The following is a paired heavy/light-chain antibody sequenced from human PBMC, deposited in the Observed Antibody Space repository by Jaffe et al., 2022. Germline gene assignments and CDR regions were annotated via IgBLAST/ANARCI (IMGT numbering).Heavy chain of an antibody. CDR3: AKCSGDSCYSPFDY. Sequence: EVQLLESGGGLVQPGGSLRLSCAASGFTFSSYAMSWVRQAPGRGLEWVSGISASGGNTYYAGAVKGRFTVSRDSSKSTLYLQMNSLRAEDTAVYYCAKCSGDSCYSPFDYWGQGTLVAVSS. CDR1: GFTFSSYA. V-gene: IGHV3-23*01. J-gene: IGHJ4*02. D-gene: IGHD2-15*01. CDR2: ISASGGNT.
Light chain of an antibody. V-gene: IGKV4-1*01. Sequence: DIVMTQSPDSLAVSLGERATLNCKSSQSVLHSSNNKNYLAWYQQKPGQPPKLLIYWAFTRESGVPDRFSGSGSGTDFTLTISSLQAEDVAVYYCQQYYSAPYTFGQGTKLEIK. J-gene: IGKJ2*01. CDR1: QSVLHSSNNKNY. CDR2: WAF. CDR3: QQYYSAPYT.